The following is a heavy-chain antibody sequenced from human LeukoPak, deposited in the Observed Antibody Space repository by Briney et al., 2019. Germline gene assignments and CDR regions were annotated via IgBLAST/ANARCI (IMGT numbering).Heavy chain of an antibody. J-gene: IGHJ4*02. CDR3: AREASSGTAMVDY. CDR2: INSDGSST. V-gene: IGHV3-74*01. D-gene: IGHD5-18*01. Sequence: RINSDGSSTSYADSVKGRFTISRDNANNTLSLQMNSLRAEDTAVYFCAREASSGTAMVDYWGQGTLVSVSS.